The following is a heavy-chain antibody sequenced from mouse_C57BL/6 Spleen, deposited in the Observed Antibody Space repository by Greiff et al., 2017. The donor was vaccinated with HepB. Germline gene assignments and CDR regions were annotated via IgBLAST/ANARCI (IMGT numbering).Heavy chain of an antibody. CDR1: GFTFSSYA. CDR2: ISSGGDYI. Sequence: EVMLVESGEGLVKPGGSLKLSCAASGFTFSSYAMSWVRQTPEKRLEWVAYISSGGDYIYYADTVKGRFTISRDNARNTLYLQMSSLKSEDTAMYYCTRDEPYDYGEYFDVWGTGTTVTVSS. J-gene: IGHJ1*03. D-gene: IGHD2-4*01. V-gene: IGHV5-9-1*02. CDR3: TRDEPYDYGEYFDV.